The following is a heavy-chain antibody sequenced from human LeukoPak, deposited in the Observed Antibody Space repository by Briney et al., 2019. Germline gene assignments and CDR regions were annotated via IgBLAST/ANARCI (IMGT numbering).Heavy chain of an antibody. V-gene: IGHV3-21*01. D-gene: IGHD1-26*01. J-gene: IGHJ4*02. CDR3: ARDGSGNYYIDY. CDR1: GFTFSIYS. CDR2: ISSSSSYI. Sequence: ERSPLLSFASSGFTFSIYSMNWLRQAPGKGLDWVASISSSSSYIYYADSVKGRFTISRDNAKSSLYQQMNSLRAEETAVYYCARDGSGNYYIDYWGQGTLVTVSS.